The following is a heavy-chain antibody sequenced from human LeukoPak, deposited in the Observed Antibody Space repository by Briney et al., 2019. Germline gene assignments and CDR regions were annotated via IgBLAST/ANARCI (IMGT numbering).Heavy chain of an antibody. D-gene: IGHD2-21*01. Sequence: GGSLRLSCAASGFTFSSYGMSWVRQAPGKGLEWVSAISGGGGSTYYADSAKGRFTISRDNSKNTLYLQMNRLRAEDAAVYYCAKAPVTTCSGAYCYPFDYWGQGTLVTVSS. CDR2: ISGGGGST. J-gene: IGHJ4*02. CDR3: AKAPVTTCSGAYCYPFDY. CDR1: GFTFSSYG. V-gene: IGHV3-23*01.